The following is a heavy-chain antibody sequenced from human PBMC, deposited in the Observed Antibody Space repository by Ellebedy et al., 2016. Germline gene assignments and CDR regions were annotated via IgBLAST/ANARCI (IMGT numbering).Heavy chain of an antibody. J-gene: IGHJ4*02. CDR2: IHHSGRT. D-gene: IGHD2-2*01. Sequence: ESLKISXAASGFTFSDYYMSWIRQAPGKGLEWIGEIHHSGRTNYNPSLQSRVTMSVGKSRTQFSLRLTSVTAADTAVYYCARDRDSSWRPLDFWGQGALVTVSS. CDR3: ARDRDSSWRPLDF. CDR1: GFTFSDYY. V-gene: IGHV4-34*01.